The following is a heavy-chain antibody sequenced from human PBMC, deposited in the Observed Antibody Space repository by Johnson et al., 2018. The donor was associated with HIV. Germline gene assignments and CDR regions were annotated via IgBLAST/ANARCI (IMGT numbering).Heavy chain of an antibody. CDR2: ISWDGGST. Sequence: QLVESGGGLVQPGGSLRVSCAASGFTFSNYAMHWVRQGPGKGLEWVSLISWDGGSTHYGDSLKGRFTISRDNSKNSLYLQMNSLRSEDTALYYCAKGGLGHTDAFDIWGQGTMVTVSS. D-gene: IGHD6-19*01. J-gene: IGHJ3*02. CDR3: AKGGLGHTDAFDI. CDR1: GFTFSNYA. V-gene: IGHV3-43*01.